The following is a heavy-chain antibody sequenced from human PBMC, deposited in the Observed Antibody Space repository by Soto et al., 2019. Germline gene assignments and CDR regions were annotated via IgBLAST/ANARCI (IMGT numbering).Heavy chain of an antibody. CDR3: ARDRGYCDADFYYYDGMDV. CDR2: ISYDGSNK. Sequence: QVQLVESGGGVVQPGRSLRLSCAASGFTFSSYAMHWVRQAPGKGLEWVAVISYDGSNKYYADSVKGRFTISRDNSKNKLYLQMNSLRAEDTAVDYCARDRGYCDADFYYYDGMDVWGQGTTVTVSS. J-gene: IGHJ6*02. CDR1: GFTFSSYA. D-gene: IGHD4-17*01. V-gene: IGHV3-30-3*01.